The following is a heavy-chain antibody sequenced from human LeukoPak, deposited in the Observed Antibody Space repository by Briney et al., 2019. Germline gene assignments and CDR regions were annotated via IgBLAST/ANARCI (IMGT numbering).Heavy chain of an antibody. CDR3: ARDSYCSGGSCYYFDY. Sequence: GASVKVSCKASGYTFTSYGISWVRQAPGQGLEWMGWISAYNCNTNYAQKLQGRVTMTTDTSTSTAYMELRSLRSDDTAVYYCARDSYCSGGSCYYFDYWGQGTLVTVSS. J-gene: IGHJ4*02. D-gene: IGHD2-15*01. V-gene: IGHV1-18*01. CDR1: GYTFTSYG. CDR2: ISAYNCNT.